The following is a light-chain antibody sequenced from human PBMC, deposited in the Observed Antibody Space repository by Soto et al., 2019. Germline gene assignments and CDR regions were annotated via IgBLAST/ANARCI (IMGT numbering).Light chain of an antibody. Sequence: DIQMTQSPSSVYASEGDTVTITCRASQGISSWLGWYQQKPGKAPKLLIYAASRLQSGVPSRFSGSGSGTEFTLTISSLQPEDFATYYCQQANSCPPTFGQGTKLEIK. V-gene: IGKV1D-12*01. CDR3: QQANSCPPT. CDR2: AAS. J-gene: IGKJ2*01. CDR1: QGISSW.